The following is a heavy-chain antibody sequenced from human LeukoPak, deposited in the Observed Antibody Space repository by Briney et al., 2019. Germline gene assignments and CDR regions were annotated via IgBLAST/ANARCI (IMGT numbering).Heavy chain of an antibody. CDR1: GYTFTSYD. D-gene: IGHD6-13*01. Sequence: GASVKVSCKASGYTFTSYDINWVRQATGQGLEWMGWMNPNSGDTGYAQKFQGRVTMTRNTSISTAYMELSSLRSEDTAVYYCARGSAAAYYLFGYWGQGTLVTVSS. J-gene: IGHJ4*02. CDR2: MNPNSGDT. CDR3: ARGSAAAYYLFGY. V-gene: IGHV1-8*01.